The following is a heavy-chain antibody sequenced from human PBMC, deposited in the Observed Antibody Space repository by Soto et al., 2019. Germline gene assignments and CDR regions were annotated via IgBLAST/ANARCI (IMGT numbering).Heavy chain of an antibody. CDR1: GYTFTSYD. V-gene: IGHV1-8*01. CDR3: ARLQVVTGYYYYGMDV. D-gene: IGHD2-15*01. Sequence: ASVKVSCKASGYTFTSYDINWVRQATGQGLEWMGWMNPNSGNTGYAQKFQGRVTMTRNTSISTAYMELSSLRSEDTAVYYCARLQVVTGYYYYGMDVWGQGTTVTVSS. CDR2: MNPNSGNT. J-gene: IGHJ6*02.